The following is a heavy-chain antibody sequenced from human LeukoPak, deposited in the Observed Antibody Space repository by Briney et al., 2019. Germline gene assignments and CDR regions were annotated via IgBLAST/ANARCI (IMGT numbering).Heavy chain of an antibody. J-gene: IGHJ4*02. V-gene: IGHV1-8*03. CDR1: GYTFTSYD. D-gene: IGHD3-22*01. CDR3: ARDISGYHDY. CDR2: MNPNSGNT. Sequence: GASVRVSCKASGYTFTSYDINWVRQATGQGLGWMGWMNPNSGNTGYAQKFQGRVTITRNTSISTAYMELSSLRSEDTAVYYCARDISGYHDYWGQGTLVTVSS.